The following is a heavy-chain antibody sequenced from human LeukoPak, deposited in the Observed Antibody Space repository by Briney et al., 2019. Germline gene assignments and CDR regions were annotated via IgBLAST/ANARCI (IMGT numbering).Heavy chain of an antibody. Sequence: GASVKVSCKASGYTFTGYYMHWVRQAPGQGLEWMGWINPNSGDTNYAQKFQGRVTMTRDTSINTAYMELTRLTSDDTAVYYCAGVYSIRSFDYWGQGTLVTVSS. V-gene: IGHV1-2*02. CDR1: GYTFTGYY. CDR2: INPNSGDT. D-gene: IGHD2-15*01. J-gene: IGHJ4*02. CDR3: AGVYSIRSFDY.